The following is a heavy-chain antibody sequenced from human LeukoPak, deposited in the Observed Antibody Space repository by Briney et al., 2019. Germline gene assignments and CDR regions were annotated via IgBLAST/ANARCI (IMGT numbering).Heavy chain of an antibody. V-gene: IGHV3-74*01. Sequence: PGGSLRVSCAASGFSGSGRYFSWVRQTSGRGLEWVSRINTDGSSTSYADSVKGRFTISRDSAKNTLYLQMNSLRAEDTAVYYCARVGYGGTWYVDYWGQGTLVTVSS. J-gene: IGHJ4*02. CDR1: GFSGSGRY. D-gene: IGHD6-13*01. CDR2: INTDGSST. CDR3: ARVGYGGTWYVDY.